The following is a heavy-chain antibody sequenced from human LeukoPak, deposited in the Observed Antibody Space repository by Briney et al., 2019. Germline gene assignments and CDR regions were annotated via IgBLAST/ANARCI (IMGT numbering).Heavy chain of an antibody. V-gene: IGHV3-23*01. CDR3: AKGVSGYDASFDS. CDR1: GFTFSSYA. CDR2: ISGSGGST. Sequence: PGGSLRLSCAASGFTFSSYAMSWVRQAPGKGLEWVSAISGSGGSTYYADSVKGRFTISRDNAKKSLYLQMNTLRAEDTALYYCAKGVSGYDASFDSWGQGTLVTVSS. D-gene: IGHD5-12*01. J-gene: IGHJ4*02.